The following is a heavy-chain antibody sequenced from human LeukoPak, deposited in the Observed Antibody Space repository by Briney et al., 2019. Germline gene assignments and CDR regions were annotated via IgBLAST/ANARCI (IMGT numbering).Heavy chain of an antibody. V-gene: IGHV3-23*01. CDR3: AKDSVDSSGYYYPEYFQH. J-gene: IGHJ1*01. Sequence: GGSLRLSCAASGFTFSSYAMSWVRQAPGKGLEWVSAISGSGGSTYYADSVKGRFTITRDNSKNTLYLQMSSLRAEDTAVYYCAKDSVDSSGYYYPEYFQHWGQGTLVTVSS. D-gene: IGHD3-22*01. CDR1: GFTFSSYA. CDR2: ISGSGGST.